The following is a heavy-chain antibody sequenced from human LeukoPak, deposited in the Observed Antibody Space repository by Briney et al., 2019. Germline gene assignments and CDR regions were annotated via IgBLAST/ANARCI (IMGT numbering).Heavy chain of an antibody. V-gene: IGHV3-49*04. CDR2: IRSKAYGGTT. J-gene: IGHJ4*02. Sequence: GGSLRLSCAASGFTFSSYAMSWVRQAPGKGLEWVGFIRSKAYGGTTEYAASVKGKFTRERDETKRVAYLQMNSLKTEDTAVYYCTSPGGSGWYYNYWGQGTLVTVSS. CDR3: TSPGGSGWYYNY. D-gene: IGHD6-19*01. CDR1: GFTFSSYA.